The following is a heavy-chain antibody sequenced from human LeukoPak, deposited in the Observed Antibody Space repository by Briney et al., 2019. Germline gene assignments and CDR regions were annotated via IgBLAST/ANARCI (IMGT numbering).Heavy chain of an antibody. V-gene: IGHV3-15*01. J-gene: IGHJ4*02. CDR2: IKRKTDGGTT. D-gene: IGHD1-26*01. CDR1: GFTFSNAW. Sequence: GGSLRLSCAASGFTFSNAWMSWVRQAPGKGLEWIGRIKRKTDGGTTDYAAPVKGRFTISRDDSKNTLYLQMNSLKTEDTAVYYCTSHPLWELYSLDYWGQGTLVTVSS. CDR3: TSHPLWELYSLDY.